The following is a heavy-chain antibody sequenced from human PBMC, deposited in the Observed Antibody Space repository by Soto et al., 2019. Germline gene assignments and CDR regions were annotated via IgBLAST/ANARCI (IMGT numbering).Heavy chain of an antibody. D-gene: IGHD3-22*01. J-gene: IGHJ4*02. CDR3: ARTISQAPYYYDSSGIRFDY. V-gene: IGHV2-70*01. Sequence: SGPTLVNPTQTLTLTCTFSGFSLSTSGMCVSWIRQPPGKALEWLALIDWDDDKYYSTSLKTRLTISKDTSKNQVVLTMTNMDPVDTATYYCARTISQAPYYYDSSGIRFDYWGKGTLVTVSS. CDR1: GFSLSTSGMC. CDR2: IDWDDDK.